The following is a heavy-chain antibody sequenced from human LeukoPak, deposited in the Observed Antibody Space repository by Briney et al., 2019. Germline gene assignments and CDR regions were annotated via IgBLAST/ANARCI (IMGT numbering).Heavy chain of an antibody. D-gene: IGHD6-6*01. CDR3: ARDVSSSPDD. J-gene: IGHJ4*02. Sequence: PGRSLRLSCAASGFTFSSYGMHWVRQAPGKGLEWVALIWYDGSNKFYADSVRGRFTISRDNSKNTLYLQMNSLRVEDTAVYYCARDVSSSPDDWGQGTLVTVSS. CDR1: GFTFSSYG. CDR2: IWYDGSNK. V-gene: IGHV3-33*01.